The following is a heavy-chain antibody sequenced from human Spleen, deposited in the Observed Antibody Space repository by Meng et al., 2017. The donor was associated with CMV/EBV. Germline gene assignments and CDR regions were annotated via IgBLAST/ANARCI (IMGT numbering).Heavy chain of an antibody. CDR1: GFTFSSYG. CDR2: IWYDGSKK. Sequence: GESLKISCAASGFTFSSYGIHWVRQAPGKGLEWVAIIWYDGSKKYYADSLEGRFTISRDNSKKTVFLQMNSLRAEDTAVYYCAKDYTSRDSSANWGQGTAVTVSS. V-gene: IGHV3-33*06. J-gene: IGHJ4*02. CDR3: AKDYTSRDSSAN. D-gene: IGHD3-22*01.